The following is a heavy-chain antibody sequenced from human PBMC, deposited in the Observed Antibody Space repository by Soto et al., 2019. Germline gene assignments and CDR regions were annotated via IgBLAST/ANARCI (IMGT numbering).Heavy chain of an antibody. D-gene: IGHD4-17*01. V-gene: IGHV3-30*18. Sequence: GGSLRLSCAASGFTFSSYGMHWVRQAPGKGLEWVAVISYDGSNKYYADSVKGRFTISRDNSKNTLYLQMNSLRAEDTAVYYCAKDPSPTVTTYAFDIWGQGTMVTVSS. CDR3: AKDPSPTVTTYAFDI. J-gene: IGHJ3*02. CDR1: GFTFSSYG. CDR2: ISYDGSNK.